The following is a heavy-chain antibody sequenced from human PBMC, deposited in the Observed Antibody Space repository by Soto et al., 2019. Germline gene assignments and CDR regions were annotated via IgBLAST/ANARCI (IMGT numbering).Heavy chain of an antibody. CDR1: GYTFTGYY. V-gene: IGHV1-2*02. D-gene: IGHD2-15*01. CDR3: ARGIGYCSGGSCYHPYYFDY. CDR2: INPNSGGT. Sequence: GASVKVSCKASGYTFTGYYMHWVLQAPGQGLEWMGWINPNSGGTNYAQKFQGRVTMTRDTSISTAYMELSRLRSDDTAVYYCARGIGYCSGGSCYHPYYFDYWGQGTLVTVSS. J-gene: IGHJ4*02.